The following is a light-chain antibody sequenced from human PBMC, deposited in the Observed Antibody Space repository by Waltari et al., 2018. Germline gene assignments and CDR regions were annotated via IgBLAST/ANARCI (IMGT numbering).Light chain of an antibody. Sequence: EIVMTQSPATLSVSPGERATLSCRASQSVSSNLAWYQHKPGQAPRLLIYGASTMATGIPARFTGSGSGSDVTLTISSMQSEDFAVYYCQQYNNWPQTFGQGTKLEIK. J-gene: IGKJ2*01. V-gene: IGKV3-15*01. CDR3: QQYNNWPQT. CDR2: GAS. CDR1: QSVSSN.